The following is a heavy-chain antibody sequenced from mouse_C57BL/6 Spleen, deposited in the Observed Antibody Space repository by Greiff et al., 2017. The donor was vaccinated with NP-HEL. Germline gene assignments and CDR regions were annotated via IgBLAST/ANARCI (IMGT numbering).Heavy chain of an antibody. D-gene: IGHD1-1*01. CDR3: TRSIYGSSYDYFDY. CDR2: IYPGNSDT. CDR1: GYTFTSYW. J-gene: IGHJ2*01. Sequence: EVQLQQSGTVLARPGASVKMSCKTSGYTFTSYWMHWVKQRPGQGLEWIGAIYPGNSDTSYNQKFKGKAKLTAVTSASTAYMELSSLTNEDSAVYYCTRSIYGSSYDYFDYWGQGTTLTVSS. V-gene: IGHV1-5*01.